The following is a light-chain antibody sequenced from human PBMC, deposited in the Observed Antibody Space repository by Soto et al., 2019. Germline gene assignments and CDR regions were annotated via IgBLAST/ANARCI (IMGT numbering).Light chain of an antibody. J-gene: IGKJ1*01. V-gene: IGKV1-27*01. CDR2: AAS. CDR1: QGISNY. Sequence: DIQMTQSPSSLSASVGDRVTITYRASQGISNYLAWYQQKPGTVPKLLISAASTLQTGVPSRFSGGGSGTEFTLTISSLQPDDFATYYCQQYNSYPWTFGQGTKVDI. CDR3: QQYNSYPWT.